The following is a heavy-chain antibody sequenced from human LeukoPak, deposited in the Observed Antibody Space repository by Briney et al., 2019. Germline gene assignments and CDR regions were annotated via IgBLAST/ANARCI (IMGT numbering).Heavy chain of an antibody. D-gene: IGHD4-23*01. CDR3: TTDYTVVTPQ. Sequence: GGSLRLSCAASGFTFSNAWTSWVRQAPGKGLEWVGRIKSKTDGRTTDYAAPVKGRFTISRDGSKNTLYLQMNSLKTEDTAVYYCTTDYTVVTPQWGQGTLVTASS. J-gene: IGHJ4*02. CDR1: GFTFSNAW. V-gene: IGHV3-15*01. CDR2: IKSKTDGRTT.